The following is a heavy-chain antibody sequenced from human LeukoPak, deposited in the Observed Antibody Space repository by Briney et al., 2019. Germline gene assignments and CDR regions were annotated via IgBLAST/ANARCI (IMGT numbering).Heavy chain of an antibody. CDR3: ARIEGITLQHYVY. J-gene: IGHJ4*02. CDR1: GYTFTGYY. V-gene: IGHV1-2*02. CDR2: INPKSGGK. Sequence: ASVKVSCKASGYTFTGYYMHWVRQAPGGGVEGMGWINPKSGGKNYEQKFQGRVTMTRDTSISTAYMELSRLRSDDTAVYYCARIEGITLQHYVYWGQGTLVTVSS. D-gene: IGHD4-17*01.